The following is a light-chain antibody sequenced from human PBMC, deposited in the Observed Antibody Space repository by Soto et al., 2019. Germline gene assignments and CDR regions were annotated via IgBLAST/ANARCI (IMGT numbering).Light chain of an antibody. Sequence: EIVMTQSPATLSVSPGERATLSCRASQRVSSNLAWYQQKPGQAPRLLIYGASTRATGIPARFSGSGSETEFTLTISSLQSEYFALYYCQQYNNWPPWTFGQGTKVEIK. CDR1: QRVSSN. CDR2: GAS. J-gene: IGKJ1*01. V-gene: IGKV3-15*01. CDR3: QQYNNWPPWT.